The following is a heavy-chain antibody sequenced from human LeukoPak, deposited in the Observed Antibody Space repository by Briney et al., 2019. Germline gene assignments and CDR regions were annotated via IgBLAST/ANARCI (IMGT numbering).Heavy chain of an antibody. CDR1: GASVSSYY. CDR3: ARSGYTSSPWGDYHYYYMDV. Sequence: PSETRSLTCTVSGASVSSYYWNWIRQPPGKGPEWIGYTSTSGSTNYNPSLRRRVTISVDTSKNQVSLELSSVTAADTAVYYCARSGYTSSPWGDYHYYYMDVWGKGTTVTVSS. D-gene: IGHD6-6*01. CDR2: TSTSGST. V-gene: IGHV4-4*08. J-gene: IGHJ6*03.